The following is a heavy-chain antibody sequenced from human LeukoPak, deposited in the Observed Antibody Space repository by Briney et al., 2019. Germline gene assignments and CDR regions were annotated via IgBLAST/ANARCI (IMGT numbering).Heavy chain of an antibody. CDR1: GFTFSSYS. D-gene: IGHD2-2*01. CDR2: ISSSSSTI. J-gene: IGHJ4*02. V-gene: IGHV3-48*01. Sequence: GGSLSLSCAASGFTFSSYSMNWVRQPPGKGLEWVSYISSSSSTIYYADSVKGRFTISSDNANNSLYLQMYSPRAEATAVYYGARVYYCSSTRCYPYYFDFGGRGTLVTVS. CDR3: ARVYYCSSTRCYPYYFDF.